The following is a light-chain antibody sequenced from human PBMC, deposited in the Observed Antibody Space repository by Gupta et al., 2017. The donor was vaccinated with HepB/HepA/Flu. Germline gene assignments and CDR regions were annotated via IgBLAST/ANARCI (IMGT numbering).Light chain of an antibody. CDR1: SSNIGSNY. CDR2: RNN. Sequence: QSVLPQPPSASGTPGPRVTISFSGSSSNIGSNYVYWYQQLPGTAPKLLIYRNNQRPSGVPDRFSGSKSGTSASLAISGLRSEDEADYYCAAWDDSLSGHVVFGGGTKLTVL. V-gene: IGLV1-47*01. CDR3: AAWDDSLSGHVV. J-gene: IGLJ2*01.